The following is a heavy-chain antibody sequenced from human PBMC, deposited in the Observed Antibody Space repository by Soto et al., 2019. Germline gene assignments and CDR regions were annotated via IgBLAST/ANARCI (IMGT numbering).Heavy chain of an antibody. CDR3: ARDLIGCSSTSCYAPNNWFDP. CDR1: GYTFTSYY. CDR2: INPSGGST. V-gene: IGHV1-46*03. J-gene: IGHJ5*02. Sequence: ASVKVSCQASGYTFTSYYMHWVRQAPGQGLEWMGIINPSGGSTSYAQKFQGRVTMTRDTSTSTVYMELSSLRSEDTAVYYCARDLIGCSSTSCYAPNNWFDPWGQGTLVTVSS. D-gene: IGHD2-2*01.